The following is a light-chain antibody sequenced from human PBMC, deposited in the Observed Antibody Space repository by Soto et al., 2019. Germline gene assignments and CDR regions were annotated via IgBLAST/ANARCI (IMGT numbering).Light chain of an antibody. CDR1: QSISSY. Sequence: IQMTQAPSSLSVSVGARVPISCRASQSISSYLNWYQHKQGKAPKLLIYDASNLETGVPSRFSGSGSGTEFTLTISSLQPEDIATYYCQQYNNFPLTFGQGTRLEIK. CDR3: QQYNNFPLT. V-gene: IGKV1-33*01. CDR2: DAS. J-gene: IGKJ5*01.